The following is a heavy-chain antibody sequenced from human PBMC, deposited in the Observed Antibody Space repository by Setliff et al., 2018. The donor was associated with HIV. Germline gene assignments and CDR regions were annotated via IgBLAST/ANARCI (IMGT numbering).Heavy chain of an antibody. CDR2: VYHGGNT. Sequence: KASETLSLTCAVSSYSIYSGYYWAWIRQSPGRGPGWIGSVYHGGNTYYNPSRKSRVTISMDTSKNRFSLKLNSVTAADTAVYYCARDRHYYHSSAYGGSRDSIDFWGQGTIVTVSS. D-gene: IGHD3-22*01. CDR1: SYSIYSGYY. J-gene: IGHJ3*01. V-gene: IGHV4-38-2*02. CDR3: ARDRHYYHSSAYGGSRDSIDF.